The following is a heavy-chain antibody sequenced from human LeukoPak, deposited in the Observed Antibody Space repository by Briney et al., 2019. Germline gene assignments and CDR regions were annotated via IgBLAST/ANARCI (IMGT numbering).Heavy chain of an antibody. CDR1: GFTFSSYS. CDR3: ARDWDIVVVPAAMRDYYYGMDV. V-gene: IGHV3-21*01. D-gene: IGHD2-2*01. J-gene: IGHJ6*02. CDR2: ISSSSSYI. Sequence: GGSLRLSCAASGFTFSSYSMNWVRQAPGKGLEWVSSISSSSSYIYYADSVKGRFTISRDNAKNSLYRQMNSLRAEDTAVYYCARDWDIVVVPAAMRDYYYGMDVWGQGTTVTVSS.